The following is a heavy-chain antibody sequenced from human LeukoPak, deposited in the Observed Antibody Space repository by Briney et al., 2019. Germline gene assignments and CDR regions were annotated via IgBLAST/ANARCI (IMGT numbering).Heavy chain of an antibody. D-gene: IGHD3-10*01. V-gene: IGHV1-8*02. CDR2: MNPNSGNT. CDR1: GYTFTSYD. J-gene: IGHJ5*02. Sequence: ASVKVSCKASGYTFTSYDINWVRQATGQGLEWMGWMNPNSGNTGYAQKFQGRVTMTRNTSISTAYMELSSLRSEDTAVYYCAKDLMRDRWFGESWGQGTLVTVSS. CDR3: AKDLMRDRWFGES.